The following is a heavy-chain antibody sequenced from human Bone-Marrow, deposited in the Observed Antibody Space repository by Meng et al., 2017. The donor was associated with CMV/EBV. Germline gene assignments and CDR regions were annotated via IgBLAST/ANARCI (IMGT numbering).Heavy chain of an antibody. D-gene: IGHD3-9*01. CDR2: ISGSGGST. V-gene: IGHV3-23*01. Sequence: GESLKISCAAPGFSFCSYAMSWVRQAPGKGLEWVSAISGSGGSTYYADSVKGRFTISKDNSKNTLYLQMNSLRAEDKAVYNGAKSRSGYVDWLGLGPFDYWGQGPLVTVSS. CDR3: AKSRSGYVDWLGLGPFDY. CDR1: GFSFCSYA. J-gene: IGHJ4*02.